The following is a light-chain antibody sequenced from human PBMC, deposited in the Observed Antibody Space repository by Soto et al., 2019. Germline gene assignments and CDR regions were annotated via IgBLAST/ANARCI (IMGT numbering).Light chain of an antibody. Sequence: QSVLTQPASVSGSPGQSITISCTGTSSDVGGYNSVSWYQQRPGKAPKLLIYDVSNRPSGVSNRFSVSKSGNTASLTISGLQAEDEVDYYCSSYPSSSTLVVFGGGTKLTVL. V-gene: IGLV2-14*01. CDR3: SSYPSSSTLVV. J-gene: IGLJ2*01. CDR2: DVS. CDR1: SSDVGGYNS.